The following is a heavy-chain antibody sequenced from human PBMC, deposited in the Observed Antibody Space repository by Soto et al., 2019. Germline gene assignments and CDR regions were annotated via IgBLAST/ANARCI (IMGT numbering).Heavy chain of an antibody. J-gene: IGHJ3*02. V-gene: IGHV1-69*01. D-gene: IGHD3-10*01. CDR3: AVSMVREVIIKIDAFAI. CDR2: IIPIFGTA. Sequence: QVQLVQSGAEVKKPGSSVKVSCKASGGTFSSYAISWVRQAPGQGLEWMGGIIPIFGTANYAQKFQGRVTITEDEYTSTAYMEISSLSSEDTAVYYCAVSMVREVIIKIDAFAIWGQGTMGNVSS. CDR1: GGTFSSYA.